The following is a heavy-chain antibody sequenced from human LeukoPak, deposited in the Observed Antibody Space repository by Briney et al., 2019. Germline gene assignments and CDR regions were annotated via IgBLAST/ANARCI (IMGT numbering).Heavy chain of an antibody. V-gene: IGHV4-4*07. CDR3: ARREVVNDAFDI. CDR1: GGSISSYY. J-gene: IGHJ3*02. D-gene: IGHD3-22*01. CDR2: IYTSGST. Sequence: SETPSLTGTVSGGSISSYYWSWIRQPAGKGLEWIGRIYTSGSTNYNPSLKSRVTMSVDTSKNQFSLKLSSVTAADTAVYYCARREVVNDAFDIWGQGTMVTVSS.